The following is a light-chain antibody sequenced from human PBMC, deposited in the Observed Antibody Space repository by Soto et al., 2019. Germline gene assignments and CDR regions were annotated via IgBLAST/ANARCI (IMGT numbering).Light chain of an antibody. V-gene: IGKV3-20*01. CDR3: LLDFRYFWA. J-gene: IGKJ1*01. CDR1: RDVSSGL. CDR2: GAS. Sequence: EIVLTQSPGTLSLSPGERATLTCRASRDVSSGLLAWYQQKPGQAPRLLIYGASRRATGIPDRFSGSGSGTDFTLTISRLEPEDFATYYCLLDFRYFWAFGQGTKVDIK.